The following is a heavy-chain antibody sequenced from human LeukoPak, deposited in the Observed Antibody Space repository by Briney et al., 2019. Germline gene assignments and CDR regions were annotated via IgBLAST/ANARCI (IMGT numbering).Heavy chain of an antibody. D-gene: IGHD4-23*01. CDR1: GFTFSSYA. Sequence: PGGSLRLSCAASGFTFSSYAMSWVRQAPGKGLEWVSAISGSGGSTYYADSVKGRFTISRDNSKNTLYLQMNSLRAEDTAVYYCAKDKKVGLRYYGGNSGYFDYWGQGTLVTVSS. V-gene: IGHV3-23*01. CDR2: ISGSGGST. J-gene: IGHJ4*02. CDR3: AKDKKVGLRYYGGNSGYFDY.